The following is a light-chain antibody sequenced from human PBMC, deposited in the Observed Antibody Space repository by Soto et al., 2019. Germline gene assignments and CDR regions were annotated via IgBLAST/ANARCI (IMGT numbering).Light chain of an antibody. J-gene: IGKJ1*01. Sequence: EIVMTQSPATLSVSPGERATLSCRASQSVSSTLAWSQQKPGQAPRLLIYGTSTRATGIPARFSGSGSGTEFTLTISSLQSEDFAVYYCQQYNNWPWTFGQGTKVEIK. V-gene: IGKV3-15*01. CDR1: QSVSST. CDR2: GTS. CDR3: QQYNNWPWT.